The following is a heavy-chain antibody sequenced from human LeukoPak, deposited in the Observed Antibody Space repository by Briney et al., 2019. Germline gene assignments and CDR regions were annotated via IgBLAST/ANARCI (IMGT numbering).Heavy chain of an antibody. V-gene: IGHV3-48*03. CDR3: ARGLGAVAGTFDY. CDR2: ISSSGSTI. Sequence: NPGGSLRLSCAASGFTFSSYEMNWVRQAPGKGLEWVSYISSSGSTIYCADSVKGRFTISRDNAKNSLYLQMNSLRAEDTAVYYCARGLGAVAGTFDYWGQGTLVTVSS. CDR1: GFTFSSYE. D-gene: IGHD6-19*01. J-gene: IGHJ4*02.